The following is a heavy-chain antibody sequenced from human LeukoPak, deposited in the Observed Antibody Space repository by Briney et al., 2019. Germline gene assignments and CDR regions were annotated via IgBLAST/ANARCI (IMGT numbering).Heavy chain of an antibody. CDR1: GGSISSYY. D-gene: IGHD3-22*01. CDR3: VRAGYYYDSSGYRDAFDI. V-gene: IGHV4-59*01. CDR2: IYYSGST. J-gene: IGHJ3*02. Sequence: SQTLSLTCTVSGGSISSYYWSWIRQPPGKGLEWIGYIYYSGSTNYNPSLKSRVTISVDTSKNQFSLKLSSVTAADTAVYYCVRAGYYYDSSGYRDAFDIWGQGTMVTVSS.